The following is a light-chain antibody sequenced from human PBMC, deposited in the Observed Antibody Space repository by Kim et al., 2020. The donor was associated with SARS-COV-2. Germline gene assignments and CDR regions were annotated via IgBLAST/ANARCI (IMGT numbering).Light chain of an antibody. CDR1: TSNIGAYYE. CDR2: DHH. J-gene: IGLJ3*02. Sequence: QRVTISRTGSTSNIGAYYEIHWYQQFPGTAPQLLIYDHHDRPSGVPDRFSGAKSGTSASLAITGLRAEDEAYYYCQSYDKDLSGWVFGGGTQLTVL. V-gene: IGLV1-40*01. CDR3: QSYDKDLSGWV.